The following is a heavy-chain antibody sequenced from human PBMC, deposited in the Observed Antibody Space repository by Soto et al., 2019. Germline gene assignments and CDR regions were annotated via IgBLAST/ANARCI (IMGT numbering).Heavy chain of an antibody. CDR2: INPSSGAT. V-gene: IGHV1-46*01. J-gene: IGHJ4*02. Sequence: QVQLVQSGAEVKQPGASVKLSCRASGYIFIHCFMHWVRQAPGQGLVWMGGINPSSGATTYAQNCEGRVPATSDTSTIKVYMELSILGSEDTAMYYCARSLGESTSLFVHWGQGSLVTVSA. CDR3: ARSLGESTSLFVH. D-gene: IGHD1-26*01. CDR1: GYIFIHCF.